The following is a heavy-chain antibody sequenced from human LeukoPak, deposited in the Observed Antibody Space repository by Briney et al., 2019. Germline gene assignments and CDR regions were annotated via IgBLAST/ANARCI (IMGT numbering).Heavy chain of an antibody. CDR1: GGSISSYY. V-gene: IGHV4-4*09. CDR2: IYTSGST. CDR3: ARRGRYQLDLVDY. J-gene: IGHJ4*02. D-gene: IGHD2-2*01. Sequence: SETLSLTCTVSGGSISSYYWSWIRQPPGKGLEWIGYIYTSGSTNYNPSLKSRVTISVDTSKNQFSLKLSSVTAADTAVYYCARRGRYQLDLVDYWGQGTLVTVPS.